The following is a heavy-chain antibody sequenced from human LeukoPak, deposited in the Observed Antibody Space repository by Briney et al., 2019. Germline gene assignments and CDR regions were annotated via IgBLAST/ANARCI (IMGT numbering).Heavy chain of an antibody. Sequence: QTGGSLRLSCAASGFTVSSNYMSWVRQAPGKGLEWVSVIYSGGSTYYANSVKGRFTISRDNAKKSLYLQMNSLRVEDTAIYYCARDHYIRIDYWGQGTLVTVSS. CDR2: IYSGGST. V-gene: IGHV3-53*01. CDR3: ARDHYIRIDY. J-gene: IGHJ4*02. D-gene: IGHD2-2*02. CDR1: GFTVSSNY.